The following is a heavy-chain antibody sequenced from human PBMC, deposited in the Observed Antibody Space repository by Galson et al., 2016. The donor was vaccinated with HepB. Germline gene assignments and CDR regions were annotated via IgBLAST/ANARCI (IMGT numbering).Heavy chain of an antibody. J-gene: IGHJ4*02. V-gene: IGHV3-23*01. CDR2: ITSSGVGR. CDR3: AQRRLGLGNFYFDY. CDR1: GFTFNAYA. D-gene: IGHD3-16*01. Sequence: SLRLSCAASGFTFNAYAMRWVRQSPGKGLEWVSAITSSGVGRFYTDSVKGRFTISRDNSKNTLYLQMNSLRVEDTATYFCAQRRLGLGNFYFDYWGQGTLVTVSS.